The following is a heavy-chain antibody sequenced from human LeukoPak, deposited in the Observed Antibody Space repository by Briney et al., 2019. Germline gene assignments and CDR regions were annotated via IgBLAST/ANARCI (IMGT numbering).Heavy chain of an antibody. CDR3: ARCLYDILTGYSSSYYYYYGMDV. D-gene: IGHD3-9*01. Sequence: GGSLRLSCAASGFTFSSYAMSWVRQAPGKGLEWVSLIGDSGAVTYYADSVRGRFTISRDNSKSMLYVQMNSLRVEDTAVYYCARCLYDILTGYSSSYYYYYGMDVWGQGTTVTVSS. CDR1: GFTFSSYA. V-gene: IGHV3-23*01. CDR2: IGDSGAVT. J-gene: IGHJ6*02.